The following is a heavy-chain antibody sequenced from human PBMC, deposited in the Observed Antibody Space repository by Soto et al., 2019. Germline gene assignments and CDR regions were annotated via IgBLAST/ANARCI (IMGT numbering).Heavy chain of an antibody. J-gene: IGHJ2*01. D-gene: IGHD4-17*01. CDR1: GFNFRKFA. CDR2: MSERSGPP. CDR3: AKDQDNTDYYWIFDL. Sequence: LRLSCAASGFNFRKFAMSWVRQAPGKGLEWVSGMSERSGPPLYADSVKGRFTISRDNSKSTLYLEMNNLRPEDTAGYYCAKDQDNTDYYWIFDLWGRGTPVTVSS. V-gene: IGHV3-23*01.